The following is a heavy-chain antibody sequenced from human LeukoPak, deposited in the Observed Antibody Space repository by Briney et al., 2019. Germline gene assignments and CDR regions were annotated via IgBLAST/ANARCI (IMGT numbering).Heavy chain of an antibody. CDR1: GLTFSSSW. Sequence: GGSLRLSCAVSGLTFSSSWMDWVRRAPGKGLEWVASINPDGNKKYSADSVKGRFTISRDNAENSLYLQMNSLRVEDTAFYYCARDLAYSRLDYWGQGMLVTVSS. J-gene: IGHJ4*02. D-gene: IGHD5-18*01. CDR3: ARDLAYSRLDY. CDR2: INPDGNKK. V-gene: IGHV3-7*01.